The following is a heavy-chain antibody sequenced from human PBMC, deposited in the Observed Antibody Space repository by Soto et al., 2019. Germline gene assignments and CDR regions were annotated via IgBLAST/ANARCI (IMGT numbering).Heavy chain of an antibody. CDR2: ISGTGSPT. V-gene: IGHV3-23*01. D-gene: IGHD1-26*01. CDR1: GFTFSSYA. J-gene: IGHJ6*02. Sequence: GGSQRLSCAASGFTFSSYAMTWVRQAPGRGLEWVSAISGTGSPTYYADSVKGRFTISRDNSKNTLYLQMNSLRADDTAVYYCARDMSGGTYNYYYGMDVWGQGTTVTVSS. CDR3: ARDMSGGTYNYYYGMDV.